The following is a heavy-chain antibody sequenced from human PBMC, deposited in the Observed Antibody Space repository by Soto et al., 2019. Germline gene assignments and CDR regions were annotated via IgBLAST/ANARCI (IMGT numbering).Heavy chain of an antibody. CDR1: GGTFSSYA. Sequence: SVKVSCKASGGTFSSYAISWVRQAPGQGLEWMGGIIPIFGTANYAQKFQGRVTITADKSTSTAYMELSSLRSEDTAVYYCAILGGIVGAPHYYYYYGMDVWGQGTTVTVSS. CDR2: IIPIFGTA. D-gene: IGHD1-26*01. CDR3: AILGGIVGAPHYYYYYGMDV. J-gene: IGHJ6*02. V-gene: IGHV1-69*06.